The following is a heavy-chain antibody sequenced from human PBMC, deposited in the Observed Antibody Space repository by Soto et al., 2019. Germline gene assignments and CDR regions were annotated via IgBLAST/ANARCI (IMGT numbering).Heavy chain of an antibody. CDR2: IYHSGTI. CDR1: GGSITSYY. V-gene: IGHV4-59*01. J-gene: IGHJ4*02. D-gene: IGHD2-15*01. CDR3: ASGWDF. Sequence: QVRLQESGPGLVKPSETLSLTCTVSGGSITSYYWSWIRQPPGKGLEWIGYIYHSGTINYNPSLKSRVTISVDTSKRQLSLQLNSVTAADTAVYYCASGWDFWGQGTLVTVSS.